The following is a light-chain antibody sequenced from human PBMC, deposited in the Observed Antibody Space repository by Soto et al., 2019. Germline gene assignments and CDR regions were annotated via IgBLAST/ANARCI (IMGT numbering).Light chain of an antibody. CDR1: QSINTW. CDR3: QHYNSYSEFT. V-gene: IGKV1-5*03. Sequence: DIQMTQSPSTLSASIGDRVTITCRASQSINTWLAWYQRKPGKAPKLLIYKASTLESGVPSRFSGSGSGTEFTLTIGCLQLDDFATYYCQHYNSYSEFTFGPGTKVDIK. J-gene: IGKJ3*01. CDR2: KAS.